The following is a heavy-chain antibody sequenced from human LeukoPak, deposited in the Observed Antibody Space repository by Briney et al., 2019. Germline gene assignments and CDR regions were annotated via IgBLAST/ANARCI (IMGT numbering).Heavy chain of an antibody. J-gene: IGHJ3*02. CDR3: AKGGGNDAFDI. Sequence: SETLSLTCTASGVSISSYYWSWIRQPPGKGLEWIGYIYYSGSINYNPSLKSRVTISVDTSKNQFSLKLTSVTAADPAVYYCAKGGGNDAFDIWGQGTMVTVSS. D-gene: IGHD3-16*01. V-gene: IGHV4-59*12. CDR2: IYYSGSI. CDR1: GVSISSYY.